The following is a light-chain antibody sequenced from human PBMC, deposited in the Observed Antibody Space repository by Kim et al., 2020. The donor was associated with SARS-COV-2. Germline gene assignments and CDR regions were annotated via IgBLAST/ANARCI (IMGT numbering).Light chain of an antibody. Sequence: GQSITITWTGTSSDVGSYNLVSWYQQHPGKAPKRMIYEVSKRPSGVSNRFSGSKSGNTASLTISGLQAEDEADYYCCSYAGSSTFVFGTGTKVTVL. CDR2: EVS. V-gene: IGLV2-23*02. J-gene: IGLJ1*01. CDR3: CSYAGSSTFV. CDR1: SSDVGSYNL.